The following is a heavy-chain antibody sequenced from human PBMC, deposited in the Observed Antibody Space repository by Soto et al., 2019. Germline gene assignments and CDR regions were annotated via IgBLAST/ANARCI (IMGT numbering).Heavy chain of an antibody. J-gene: IGHJ5*02. V-gene: IGHV4-4*02. CDR2: IYHSGST. CDR1: GGSISSSNW. CDR3: ARVRDYYDSSGYYGVWFDP. D-gene: IGHD3-22*01. Sequence: SETLSLTCAVSGGSISSSNWWSWVRQPPGKGLEWIGEIYHSGSTNYNPSLKSRVTISVDKSKNQFSLKLSSVTAAGTAVYYCARVRDYYDSSGYYGVWFDPWGQGTLVTVSS.